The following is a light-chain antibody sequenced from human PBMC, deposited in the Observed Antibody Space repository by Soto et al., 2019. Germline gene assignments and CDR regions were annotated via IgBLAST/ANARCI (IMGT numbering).Light chain of an antibody. Sequence: EIVMTQSPATLSVSPGARATLSCRASQSVSSNFAWYQQKYGQAPRLLIYGASTRATGIPARFSGSGSWTEFTLSISSLQSEDFAVYYCQKDNNGPPITFGQGTRRVIK. CDR3: QKDNNGPPIT. CDR1: QSVSSN. CDR2: GAS. V-gene: IGKV3-15*01. J-gene: IGKJ5*01.